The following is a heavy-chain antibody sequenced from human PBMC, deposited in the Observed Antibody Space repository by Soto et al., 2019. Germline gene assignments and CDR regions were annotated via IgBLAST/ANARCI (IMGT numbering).Heavy chain of an antibody. CDR1: GFTFTTDW. J-gene: IGHJ4*02. V-gene: IGHV3-7*01. CDR3: ARDGYCSGGSCYSVPVFDY. D-gene: IGHD2-15*01. Sequence: PGGSLRLSCAASGFTFTTDWASWVRQAPGKGLEWVANIKRDGSESNYADSVKGRFTISRDNSKNTLYLQMNSLRAEDTAVYYCARDGYCSGGSCYSVPVFDYWGQGTLVTVSS. CDR2: IKRDGSES.